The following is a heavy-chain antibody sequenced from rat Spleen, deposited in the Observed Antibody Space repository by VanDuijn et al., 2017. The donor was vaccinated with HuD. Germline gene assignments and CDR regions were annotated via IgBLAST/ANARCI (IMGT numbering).Heavy chain of an antibody. CDR3: ARLLMVPLD. CDR2: ISYDGSST. V-gene: IGHV5-7*01. J-gene: IGHJ2*01. D-gene: IGHD1-3*01. Sequence: EVQLVESGGGLVQPGRSLKLSCAASGFTFSDYNMAWVRQAPKKGLEWVATISYDGSSTYYRDSVKGRFTISRDNAKSTLYLQMDSLRSEDTATYYCARLLMVPLDWGQGVMVTVSS. CDR1: GFTFSDYN.